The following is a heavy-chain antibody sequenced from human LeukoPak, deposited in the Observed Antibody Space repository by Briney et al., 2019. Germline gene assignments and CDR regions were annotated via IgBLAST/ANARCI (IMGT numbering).Heavy chain of an antibody. CDR3: ARRGSGGWGVFGM. CDR1: GFTLTTYA. CDR2: IGPSGST. Sequence: PGGSLRLSCAASGFTLTTYAMSWVRQAPGKGLAWVSAIGPSGSTFYADAVKGRFTISRDNSKNTLYLQMNSLRVEDTAVYYCARRGSGGWGVFGMWGQGTTVIVSS. V-gene: IGHV3-23*01. D-gene: IGHD3-10*01. J-gene: IGHJ3*02.